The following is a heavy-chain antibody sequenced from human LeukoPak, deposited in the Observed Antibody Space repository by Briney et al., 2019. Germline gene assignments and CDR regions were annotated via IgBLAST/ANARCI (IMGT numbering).Heavy chain of an antibody. D-gene: IGHD6-13*01. Sequence: SETLSLTCAVYGGSFSGYYWSWIRQPPGKGLEWIGEINHSGSTNYNPSLKSRVTISVDTSKNQFSLKLSSVTAADTAVYYCARQGRAAAGPTRSDYWGQGTLVTVSS. V-gene: IGHV4-34*01. J-gene: IGHJ4*02. CDR3: ARQGRAAAGPTRSDY. CDR2: INHSGST. CDR1: GGSFSGYY.